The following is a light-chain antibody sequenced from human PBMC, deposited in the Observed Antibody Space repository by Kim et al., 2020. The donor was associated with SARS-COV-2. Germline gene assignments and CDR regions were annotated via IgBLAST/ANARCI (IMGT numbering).Light chain of an antibody. J-gene: IGKJ4*01. CDR3: QQRNSWPLT. V-gene: IGKV3-11*01. Sequence: EIVLTQSPATLSLSPGERATLSCRASQSISSSLAWYQQKPGQPPRLFIYDASNRATGIPARFSGSGYGTDFTLTIGSLEPEDFAVYYCQQRNSWPLTFGGGTKVDIK. CDR1: QSISSS. CDR2: DAS.